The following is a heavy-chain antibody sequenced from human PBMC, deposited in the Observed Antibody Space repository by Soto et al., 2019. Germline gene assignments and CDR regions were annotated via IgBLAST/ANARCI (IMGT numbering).Heavy chain of an antibody. CDR3: ARLPENGDYDFSVGRAFDI. V-gene: IGHV5-51*01. J-gene: IGHJ3*02. CDR2: IYPGDSDT. Sequence: PGESLKISCKGSGYSFTSYWIGWVRQMPGKGLEWMGIIYPGDSDTRYSPSFQGQVTIPADKSISTAYLQWSSLKASDTAMYYCARLPENGDYDFSVGRAFDIWGQGTMVTVSS. CDR1: GYSFTSYW. D-gene: IGHD4-17*01.